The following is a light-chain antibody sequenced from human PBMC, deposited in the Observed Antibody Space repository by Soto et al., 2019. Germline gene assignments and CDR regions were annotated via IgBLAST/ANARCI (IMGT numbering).Light chain of an antibody. CDR1: SNDVGAYKY. CDR2: EVN. CDR3: SSYAGSNNLVI. V-gene: IGLV2-8*01. Sequence: QSALPQPPSASGSPGQSVTISCTGTSNDVGAYKYVSWYQQHPGKAPKLIISEVNKRPSGVPDRFSGSKSGNTASLIVSGLQAEDEADYYCSSYAGSNNLVIFGGGTKLTVL. J-gene: IGLJ2*01.